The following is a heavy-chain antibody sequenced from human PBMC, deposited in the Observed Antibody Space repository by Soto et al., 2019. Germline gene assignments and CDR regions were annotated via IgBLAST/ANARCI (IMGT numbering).Heavy chain of an antibody. V-gene: IGHV1-18*01. CDR2: ISAHNGNT. J-gene: IGHJ4*02. CDR3: ARGRYGDY. D-gene: IGHD1-1*01. Sequence: QVHLVQSGAEVKKPGASVKVSCKGSGYTFTSYGITWVRQAPGQGLEWMGWISAHNGNTNYAQKLQGRVTVTRDTSTSTAYMELRSLRSVVTAVYYCARGRYGDYWGQGALVTVSS. CDR1: GYTFTSYG.